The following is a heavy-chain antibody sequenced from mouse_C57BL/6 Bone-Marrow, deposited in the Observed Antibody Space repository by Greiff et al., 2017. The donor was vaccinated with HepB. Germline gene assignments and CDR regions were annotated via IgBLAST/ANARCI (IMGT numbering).Heavy chain of an antibody. J-gene: IGHJ2*01. V-gene: IGHV1-5*01. D-gene: IGHD1-1*01. CDR3: TRAPYYGSSPYYFDY. Sequence: VQLQQSGTVLARPGASVKMSCKTSGYTFTSYWMHWVKQRPGQGPEWIGAIYPGNSDTSYNQKFKGKAKLTAVTSASTAYMELSSLTNEDSAVYYCTRAPYYGSSPYYFDYWGQGTTLTVSS. CDR1: GYTFTSYW. CDR2: IYPGNSDT.